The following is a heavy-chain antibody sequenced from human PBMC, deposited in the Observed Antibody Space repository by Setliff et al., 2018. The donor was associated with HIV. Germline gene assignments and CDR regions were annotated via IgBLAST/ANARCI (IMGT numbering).Heavy chain of an antibody. CDR2: IYYSGGT. CDR1: GGSISSYY. CDR3: ARHSWGEGDY. V-gene: IGHV4-59*08. Sequence: SETLSLTCTVSGGSISSYYWSWIRQPPGKGLEWIGYIYYSGGTNYNPSLKSRVTISVDTSKNQFSLKLSSVTAADTAVYYCARHSWGEGDYWGQGTLVTVSS. J-gene: IGHJ4*02. D-gene: IGHD7-27*01.